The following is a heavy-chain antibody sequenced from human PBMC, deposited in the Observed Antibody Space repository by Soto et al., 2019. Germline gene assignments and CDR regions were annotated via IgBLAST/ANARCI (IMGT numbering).Heavy chain of an antibody. CDR1: GFTFSSYA. CDR2: ISGSGGST. CDR3: AKGVLMMYATSFDP. Sequence: GGSLRLSCAASGFTFSSYAMSLVRQAPGKGLEWVSAISGSGGSTYYADSVKGRFTISRDNSKNTLYLQMNSLRAEDTAVYYCAKGVLMMYATSFDPWGQGTLVTVSS. J-gene: IGHJ5*02. D-gene: IGHD2-8*01. V-gene: IGHV3-23*01.